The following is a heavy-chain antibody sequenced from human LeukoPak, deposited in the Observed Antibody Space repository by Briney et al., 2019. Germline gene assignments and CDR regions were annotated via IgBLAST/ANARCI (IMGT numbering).Heavy chain of an antibody. CDR1: GYTFTSYA. D-gene: IGHD3-22*01. CDR2: INAGNGNT. J-gene: IGHJ6*02. V-gene: IGHV1-3*01. Sequence: SVKVSCKASGYTFTSYAMHWVRQAPGQRLEWMGWINAGNGNTKYSQKFQGRVTITRDTSASTAYMELSSLRSEDTAVYYCARGAYYYDSSGYLDLYYYYYGMDVWGQGTTVTVSS. CDR3: ARGAYYYDSSGYLDLYYYYYGMDV.